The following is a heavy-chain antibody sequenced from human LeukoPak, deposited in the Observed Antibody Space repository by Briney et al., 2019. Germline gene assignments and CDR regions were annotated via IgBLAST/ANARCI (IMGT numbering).Heavy chain of an antibody. V-gene: IGHV4-4*07. Sequence: SETLSLTCTVSGGSISSYYWSWVRQPAGKGLEWIGRIYTSGSTNYNPSLKSRVTMSVDTSKNQFSLKLSSVTAADTAVYYCARDNYDFWSGYYRWFDYWGQGTLVTVSS. CDR2: IYTSGST. D-gene: IGHD3-3*01. J-gene: IGHJ4*02. CDR1: GGSISSYY. CDR3: ARDNYDFWSGYYRWFDY.